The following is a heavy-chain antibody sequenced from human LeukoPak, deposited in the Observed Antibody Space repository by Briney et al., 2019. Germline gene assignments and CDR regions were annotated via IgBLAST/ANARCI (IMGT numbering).Heavy chain of an antibody. J-gene: IGHJ5*02. CDR1: GYSFTGYY. CDR3: ARGDIVVLPAGIPHNWFDP. CDR2: INPNSGGT. D-gene: IGHD2-2*02. V-gene: IGHV1-2*02. Sequence: VASVKVSCKASGYSFTGYYIHWVRQAPGQGLEWMGWINPNSGGTIYAQKFQGRVTMTRDMSISTAYMELSRLRSDDTAVYYCARGDIVVLPAGIPHNWFDPWGQGTLVTVSS.